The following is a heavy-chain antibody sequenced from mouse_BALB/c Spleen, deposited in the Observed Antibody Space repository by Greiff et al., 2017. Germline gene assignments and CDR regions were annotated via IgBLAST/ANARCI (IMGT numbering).Heavy chain of an antibody. J-gene: IGHJ3*01. D-gene: IGHD1-2*01. Sequence: EVQLLQSGPELVKPGASVKVSCEASGYAFTSYNMSWVKQSHGKSLEWIGYIDPYNGGTSYNQKFKGKATLTVDKSSSTAYMHLNSLTSEDSAVYYCARDGTTTAPFAYWGQGTLVTVSA. CDR1: GYAFTSYN. CDR3: ARDGTTTAPFAY. V-gene: IGHV1S135*01. CDR2: IDPYNGGT.